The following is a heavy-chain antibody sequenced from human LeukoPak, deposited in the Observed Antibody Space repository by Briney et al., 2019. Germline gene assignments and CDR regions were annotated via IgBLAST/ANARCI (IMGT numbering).Heavy chain of an antibody. D-gene: IGHD3-10*01. CDR1: GYTFTGYY. V-gene: IGHV1-2*06. CDR2: INPNSGGT. CDR3: ARNSYYGSGSYYTAIDY. J-gene: IGHJ4*02. Sequence: ASVKVSCKASGYTFTGYYMHWVRQAPGQGLEWIGRINPNSGGTNYAQKFQGRVTMTRDTSISTASMELSRLRSDDTAVYYCARNSYYGSGSYYTAIDYWRQGTLVTVSS.